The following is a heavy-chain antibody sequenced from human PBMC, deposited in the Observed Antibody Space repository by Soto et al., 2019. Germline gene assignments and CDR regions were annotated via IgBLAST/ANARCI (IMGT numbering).Heavy chain of an antibody. V-gene: IGHV4-31*03. CDR3: ARMSGDIVVVVADTTYFDY. D-gene: IGHD2-15*01. J-gene: IGHJ4*02. Sequence: QVQLQESGPGLVKPSQTLSLTCTVSGGSISSGGYYWSWIRQHPGKGLEWIGYIYYSGSTYYNPSLKSRVTISVDTSKNQFSLKLSSVTAADTAVYYCARMSGDIVVVVADTTYFDYWGQGTLVTVSS. CDR2: IYYSGST. CDR1: GGSISSGGYY.